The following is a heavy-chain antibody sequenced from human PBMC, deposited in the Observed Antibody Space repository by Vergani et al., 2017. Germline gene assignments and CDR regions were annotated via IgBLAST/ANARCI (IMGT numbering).Heavy chain of an antibody. V-gene: IGHV3-23*04. J-gene: IGHJ4*02. Sequence: EVQLVESGGGRVRPGGSLRLSCAASGFTFSSYAMSWVRQAPGKGLEWVSVISGTGGSTYYADSVKGRFTISRDNSKNTLYLQMNSLRPEDTAVYYCAKDWGYCSAASCGNYWGQGTLVTVSS. CDR2: ISGTGGST. CDR3: AKDWGYCSAASCGNY. D-gene: IGHD2-15*01. CDR1: GFTFSSYA.